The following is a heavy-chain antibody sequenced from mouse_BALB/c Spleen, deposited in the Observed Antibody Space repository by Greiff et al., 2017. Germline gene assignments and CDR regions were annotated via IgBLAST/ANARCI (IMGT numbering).Heavy chain of an antibody. CDR1: GYSFTDYI. J-gene: IGHJ1*01. Sequence: VQLQQTGPELVKPGASVKISCKASGYSFTDYIMLWVKQSHGKSLEWIGNINPYYGSTSYNLKFKGKATLTVDKSSSTAYMQLNSLTSEDSAVYYCARSDYYRYFDVWGAGTTVTVSS. D-gene: IGHD1-1*02. CDR2: INPYYGST. V-gene: IGHV1-39*01. CDR3: ARSDYYRYFDV.